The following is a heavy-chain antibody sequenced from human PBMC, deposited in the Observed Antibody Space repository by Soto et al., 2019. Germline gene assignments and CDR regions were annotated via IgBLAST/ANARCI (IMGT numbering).Heavy chain of an antibody. V-gene: IGHV3-23*01. CDR3: AKDAVPYNGKWDWFDP. D-gene: IGHD1-20*01. CDR2: IDGVGTDR. CDR1: GFTVSHYA. J-gene: IGHJ5*02. Sequence: DVQLLESGGGLVQPGGSLRLSCAASGFTVSHYAMTWVRQAPGKGPEWDSSIDGVGTDRYYADSVKGRFTISRDNSKNTLFLQRSSLRSDDSGVYYCAKDAVPYNGKWDWFDPWGQGTLVTVSS.